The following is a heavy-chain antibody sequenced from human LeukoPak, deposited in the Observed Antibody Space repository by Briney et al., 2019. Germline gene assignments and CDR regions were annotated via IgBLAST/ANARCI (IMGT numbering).Heavy chain of an antibody. CDR3: ARDVGGYSSGWYEEGGFDP. D-gene: IGHD6-19*01. V-gene: IGHV3-20*04. CDR2: INWNGSGA. CDR1: GFTFDDYG. J-gene: IGHJ5*02. Sequence: GGSLRLSCAASGFTFDDYGMSWVRQVPGKGVEWVSGINWNGSGAGYADSVKGRFTISRDNYKKTLYLQMNSLRAEDTAVYYCARDVGGYSSGWYEEGGFDPWGQGTLVTVSS.